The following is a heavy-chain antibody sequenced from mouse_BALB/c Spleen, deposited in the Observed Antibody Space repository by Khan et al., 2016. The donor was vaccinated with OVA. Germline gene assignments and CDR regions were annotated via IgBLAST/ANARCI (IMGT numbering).Heavy chain of an antibody. CDR1: GFSLTNYG. Sequence: VQLQESGPGLVAPSQSLSITCTVSGFSLTNYGVSWVRQPPGKGLEWLGVVWGDGNTNYHSALSSRLSISKDNSKSQVFLKLTRRQTDDKATYYNAKFYYGSVANGYCDVWGEGTTGTGAS. CDR3: AKFYYGSVANGYCDV. CDR2: VWGDGNT. D-gene: IGHD1-1*01. V-gene: IGHV2-3*01. J-gene: IGHJ1*01.